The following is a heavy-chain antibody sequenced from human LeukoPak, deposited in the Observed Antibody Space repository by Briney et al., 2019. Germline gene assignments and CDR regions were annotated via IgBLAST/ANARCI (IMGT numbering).Heavy chain of an antibody. Sequence: GGSLRLSCAVSGITLSNYGMSWVRQAPGKGLEWVAGISDSGGSTEYADSVKGRFTISRDNPKNTLFLQMNSLRAEDTAVYFCAKRGVVIRVVLVGFHKEAHYFESWGQGALVTVSS. D-gene: IGHD3/OR15-3a*01. CDR1: GITLSNYG. J-gene: IGHJ4*02. V-gene: IGHV3-23*01. CDR2: ISDSGGST. CDR3: AKRGVVIRVVLVGFHKEAHYFES.